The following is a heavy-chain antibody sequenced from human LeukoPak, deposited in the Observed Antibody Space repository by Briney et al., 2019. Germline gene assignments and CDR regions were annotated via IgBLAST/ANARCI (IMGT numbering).Heavy chain of an antibody. Sequence: ASVKVSCKASRYTFTDYYMHWVRQAPGQGLEWMGIINPSGGSTSYAQKFQGTVTMTRDTSTSTVYMEMSSLRPEDTAVYYCARAPFYYDTSGYLDYWGQGTLVTVSS. J-gene: IGHJ4*02. CDR3: ARAPFYYDTSGYLDY. CDR1: RYTFTDYY. CDR2: INPSGGST. D-gene: IGHD3-22*01. V-gene: IGHV1-46*01.